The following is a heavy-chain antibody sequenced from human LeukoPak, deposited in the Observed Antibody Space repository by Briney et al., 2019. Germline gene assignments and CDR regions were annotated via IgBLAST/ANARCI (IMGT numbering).Heavy chain of an antibody. J-gene: IGHJ4*02. CDR3: AKANCGGDCSPDY. Sequence: GGSPRLSCAASGFTFDDYAIHWVRQAPGKGLEWVSGISWNSGSIGYADSVKGRFTISRDNAKNSLYLQMNSLRAEDTALYYCAKANCGGDCSPDYWGQGTLVTVSS. D-gene: IGHD2-21*02. CDR2: ISWNSGSI. CDR1: GFTFDDYA. V-gene: IGHV3-9*01.